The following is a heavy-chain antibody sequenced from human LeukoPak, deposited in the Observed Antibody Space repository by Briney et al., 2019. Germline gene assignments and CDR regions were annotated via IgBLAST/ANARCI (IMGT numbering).Heavy chain of an antibody. CDR3: ARHPTSKNYVWGSYRNYFDY. J-gene: IGHJ4*02. Sequence: SETLSLTCTVSGGSISSGGYYWSWIRQHPGKGLEWIGYIYYSGSTYYNPSLKSRVTISVDTSKNQFSLKLSSVTAADTAVYYCARHPTSKNYVWGSYRNYFDYWGQGTLVTVSS. D-gene: IGHD3-16*02. V-gene: IGHV4-31*03. CDR2: IYYSGST. CDR1: GGSISSGGYY.